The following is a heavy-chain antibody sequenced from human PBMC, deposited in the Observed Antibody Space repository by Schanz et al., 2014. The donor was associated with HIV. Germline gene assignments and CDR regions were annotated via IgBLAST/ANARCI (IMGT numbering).Heavy chain of an antibody. J-gene: IGHJ6*02. Sequence: QVQLVQSGAEVKKPGSSVRVSCKASGGTFISYAVSWVRQAPGQGLEWMGGIPPNFDTPKYAQKFQGRLTITADKSTSTVSLELSSLRFEDTAVYYCARGTYSTPVQYYFYYGMDVWGLGTTVTVSS. CDR3: ARGTYSTPVQYYFYYGMDV. CDR1: GGTFISYA. V-gene: IGHV1-69*06. D-gene: IGHD2-15*01. CDR2: IPPNFDTP.